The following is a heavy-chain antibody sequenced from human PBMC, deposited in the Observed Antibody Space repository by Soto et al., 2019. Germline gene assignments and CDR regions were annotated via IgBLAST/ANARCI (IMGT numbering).Heavy chain of an antibody. Sequence: APVKVSCKASGCTFTSYGISWVRQAPGQGLEWMGWISAYNGNTNYAQKLQGRVTMTTDTSTSTAYMGLRSLRSDDTAVYYCARVSNLRFLEWLSPHYYGMDVWGQGTTVTVSS. CDR3: ARVSNLRFLEWLSPHYYGMDV. D-gene: IGHD3-3*01. V-gene: IGHV1-18*01. J-gene: IGHJ6*02. CDR1: GCTFTSYG. CDR2: ISAYNGNT.